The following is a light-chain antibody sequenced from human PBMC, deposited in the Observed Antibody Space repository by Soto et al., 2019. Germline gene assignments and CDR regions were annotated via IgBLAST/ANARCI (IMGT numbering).Light chain of an antibody. V-gene: IGKV3-15*01. J-gene: IGKJ1*01. CDR1: QSISSN. CDR2: DAS. CDR3: QQNNNGRWT. Sequence: EIVMTQSPATLSVSPGEGATLSCRASQSISSNLAWYQQKPGQAPRLLIYDASTRATGIPARFSGSGSGTEFTLTISSLQSEDFAVYFCQQNNNGRWTFGQGTKVEIK.